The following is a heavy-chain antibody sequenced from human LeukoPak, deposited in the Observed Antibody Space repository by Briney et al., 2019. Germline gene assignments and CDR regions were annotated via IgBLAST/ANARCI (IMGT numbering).Heavy chain of an antibody. CDR1: GYTFTSYD. D-gene: IGHD1-20*01. CDR3: AREESGITGTSGGFDP. V-gene: IGHV1-8*01. Sequence: ASVKVSCKASGYTFTSYDINWVRLATGQGLEWMGWMNPNSGNTGYAQKFQGRVTMTRNTSISTAYMELGSLRSEDTAVYYCAREESGITGTSGGFDPWGQGTLVTVSS. J-gene: IGHJ5*02. CDR2: MNPNSGNT.